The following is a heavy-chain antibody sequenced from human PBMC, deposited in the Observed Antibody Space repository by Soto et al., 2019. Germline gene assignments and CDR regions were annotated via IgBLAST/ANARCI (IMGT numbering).Heavy chain of an antibody. Sequence: ASVKVSCKTSGYTFINDDISWVRQATGQGLDWMGWMNPGSVKTGYANKFQGRVTMTRDACTSRAHLELIGLTSEDTAVYYCARIASAVRLDWFGP. D-gene: IGHD6-13*01. V-gene: IGHV1-8*02. J-gene: IGHJ5*02. CDR2: MNPGSVKT. CDR3: ARIASAVRLDWFGP. CDR1: GYTFINDD.